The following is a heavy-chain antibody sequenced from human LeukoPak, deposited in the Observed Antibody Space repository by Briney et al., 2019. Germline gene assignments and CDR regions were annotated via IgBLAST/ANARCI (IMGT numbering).Heavy chain of an antibody. V-gene: IGHV3-30-3*01. CDR1: GFTFSSYA. CDR3: AREGQWQNEYYFDY. Sequence: GGSLRLSCAASGFTFSSYAMHWVRQAPGKGLEWVAVISYDGSNKYYADSVKGRFTTSRDNSKNTLYLQMNSLRAEDTAVYYCAREGQWQNEYYFDYWGQGTLVTVSS. J-gene: IGHJ4*02. CDR2: ISYDGSNK. D-gene: IGHD6-19*01.